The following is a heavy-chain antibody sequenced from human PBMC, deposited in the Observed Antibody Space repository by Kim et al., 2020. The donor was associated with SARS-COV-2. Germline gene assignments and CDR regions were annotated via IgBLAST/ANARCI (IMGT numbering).Heavy chain of an antibody. CDR3: AKGCSSGCYDC. V-gene: IGHV3-23*01. CDR2: ISGSGGRT. Sequence: GGSLRLSCAASGFTFSTYAITWVRQAPGKGLEWVSAISGSGGRTYYADSVKGRFTISRDNSKNTLYLQMNSLRADDTAVYYCAKGCSSGCYDCWGQGTLVTVSS. CDR1: GFTFSTYA. J-gene: IGHJ4*02. D-gene: IGHD6-19*01.